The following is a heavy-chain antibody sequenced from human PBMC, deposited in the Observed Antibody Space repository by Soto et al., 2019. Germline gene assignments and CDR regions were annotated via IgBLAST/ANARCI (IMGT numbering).Heavy chain of an antibody. CDR3: ERMNQLAPKRNAFDI. V-gene: IGHV4-59*01. CDR1: GDSISGYY. Sequence: PSETLSLTCAVSGDSISGYYWTWIRQSPGKGLEWIGYIHYSGNSNYSPSLKSRVTMSVDTSKNQFSLRLSSVTAADTAVYYCERMNQLAPKRNAFDIWGQGPMVTVSS. CDR2: IHYSGNS. J-gene: IGHJ3*02. D-gene: IGHD1-1*01.